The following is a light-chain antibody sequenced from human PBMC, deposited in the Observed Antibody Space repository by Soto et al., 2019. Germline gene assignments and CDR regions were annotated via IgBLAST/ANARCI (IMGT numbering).Light chain of an antibody. CDR3: LQHNSYHRT. CDR2: VAS. CDR1: QDIKND. Sequence: DIQMTQSPSSLSASVGDRVTITFRASQDIKNDLGWYQQKPGKAPERLIYVASSFQSGVPSRFRRSGALEGVARAISSLQPEDFATYYCLQHNSYHRTFGQGTKVDIK. V-gene: IGKV1-17*01. J-gene: IGKJ1*01.